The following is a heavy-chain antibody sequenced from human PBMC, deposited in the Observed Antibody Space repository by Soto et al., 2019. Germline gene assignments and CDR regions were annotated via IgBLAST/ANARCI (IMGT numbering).Heavy chain of an antibody. CDR1: GYSISSGYY. CDR2: IYYSGNT. Sequence: SETLSLTCAVSGYSISSGYYWGWLRQPPGKGLEWIGYIYYSGNTYYNPSLKSRVTISVDTSKNQFSLKLSSVTAADTAVYYCAREGAGYRSTSAFDPWGRGTLVTVSS. CDR3: AREGAGYRSTSAFDP. V-gene: IGHV4-31*11. J-gene: IGHJ5*02. D-gene: IGHD6-13*01.